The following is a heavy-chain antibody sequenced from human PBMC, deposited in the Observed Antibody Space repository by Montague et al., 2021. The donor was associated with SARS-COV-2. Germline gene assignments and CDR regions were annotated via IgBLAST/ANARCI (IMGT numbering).Heavy chain of an antibody. J-gene: IGHJ4*02. D-gene: IGHD2-8*01. V-gene: IGHV3-30*04. Sequence: SLRLSCAASGFTFNNYALHWVRQAPGKGLQWVAVISYDGSIQHYADSVKGRFTISREHSKNTLSLQMDSLRTEDTAVYFCARAGGVFWVRASLAQLSDWGQGTLVTVSS. CDR1: GFTFNNYA. CDR2: ISYDGSIQ. CDR3: ARAGGVFWVRASLAQLSD.